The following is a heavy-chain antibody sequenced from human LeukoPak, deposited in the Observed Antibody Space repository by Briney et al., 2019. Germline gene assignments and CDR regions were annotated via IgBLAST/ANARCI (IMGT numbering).Heavy chain of an antibody. V-gene: IGHV3-48*01. D-gene: IGHD6-6*01. CDR3: AREYSSSSGRAFDI. CDR2: ISSSGSTI. CDR1: GFTFSSYS. J-gene: IGHJ3*02. Sequence: PGGSLRLSCAASGFTFSSYSIHWVRQAPGKGLVWVSYISSSGSTIYYADSVKGRFTISRDNAKNSLYLQMNSLRAEDTAVYDCAREYSSSSGRAFDIWGQGTMVTV.